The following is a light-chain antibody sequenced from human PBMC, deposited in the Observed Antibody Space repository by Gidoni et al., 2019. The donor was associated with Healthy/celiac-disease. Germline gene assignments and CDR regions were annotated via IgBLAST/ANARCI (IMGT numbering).Light chain of an antibody. J-gene: IGKJ1*01. CDR3: PQSYSTPPWT. Sequence: DIQMTQSPSSLSASVGDRVTIPCRASQSISSYLHWYQQKPGKAPKLLIYAASSLQSGVPSRFSGSGSGTDFTLTISRLQPEDFATYYCPQSYSTPPWTFGQGTKVEIK. V-gene: IGKV1-39*01. CDR1: QSISSY. CDR2: AAS.